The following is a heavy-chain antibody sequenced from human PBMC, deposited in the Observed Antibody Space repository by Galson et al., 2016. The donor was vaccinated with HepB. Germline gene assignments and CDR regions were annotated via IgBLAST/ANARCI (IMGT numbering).Heavy chain of an antibody. D-gene: IGHD5-12*01. CDR1: GGSISDYH. Sequence: ETLSLTCFVSGGSISDYHWSWIRQPPGKGLEWIGYFYNTGSTNYNPSLKSRVTLSVDTSKYHFSLKLSSVTTADTAVYYCAKEGGLDSGYADGAFDIWGRGTLVTVSS. CDR2: FYNTGST. CDR3: AKEGGLDSGYADGAFDI. J-gene: IGHJ3*02. V-gene: IGHV4-59*01.